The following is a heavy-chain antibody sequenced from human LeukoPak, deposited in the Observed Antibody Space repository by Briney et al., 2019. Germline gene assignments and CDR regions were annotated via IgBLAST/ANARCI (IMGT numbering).Heavy chain of an antibody. CDR1: GGTFSSYA. Sequence: GASVTVSFKASGGTFSSYAISWVRQAPGQGLEWMGRIIPILGIANYAQKFQGRVTITADKSTSTAYMELSSLRSEDTAVYYCARDAAVAGTTFDYWGQGTLVTVSS. J-gene: IGHJ4*02. CDR2: IIPILGIA. D-gene: IGHD6-19*01. CDR3: ARDAAVAGTTFDY. V-gene: IGHV1-69*04.